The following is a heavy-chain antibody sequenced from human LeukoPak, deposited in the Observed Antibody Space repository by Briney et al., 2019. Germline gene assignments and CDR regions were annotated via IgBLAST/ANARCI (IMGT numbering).Heavy chain of an antibody. CDR2: ITNNGSKI. Sequence: GGSLRLSCAASGFTFSTYAMNWVRQAPGKGMEWVSYITNNGSKIYYADSVKGRFTISRDKAQNSLYLQMNSLRAEDTAIYYCARDQWLAYYYHGMDVWGQGTTVTVSS. CDR3: ARDQWLAYYYHGMDV. V-gene: IGHV3-48*03. CDR1: GFTFSTYA. D-gene: IGHD6-19*01. J-gene: IGHJ6*02.